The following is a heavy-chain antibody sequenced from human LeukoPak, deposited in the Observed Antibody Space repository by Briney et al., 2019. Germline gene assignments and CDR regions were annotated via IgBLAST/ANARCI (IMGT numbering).Heavy chain of an antibody. CDR1: GYSFSSYW. CDR2: IYPGDSDT. D-gene: IGHD1-26*01. CDR3: ARRGWASGYFEY. J-gene: IGHJ4*02. Sequence: GESLKISCKASGYSFSSYWIAWVRQMPGKGLEWMGIIYPGDSDTRYSPSFQGQVTISVDKSTSNAYLQWSSLKASDTAVYYCARRGWASGYFEYWGQGTLVTVSS. V-gene: IGHV5-51*01.